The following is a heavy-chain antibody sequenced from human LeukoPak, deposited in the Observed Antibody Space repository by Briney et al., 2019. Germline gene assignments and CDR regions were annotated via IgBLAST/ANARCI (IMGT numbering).Heavy chain of an antibody. J-gene: IGHJ6*03. Sequence: GGSLRLSCAASGFTFSSYSMNWVRQAPGKGLGWVSSISSSSSYIYYADSVEGRFTISRDNAKNSLYLQMNSLRAEDTAVYYCARDPTVTTYYYYYMDVWGKGTTVTVSS. CDR1: GFTFSSYS. CDR2: ISSSSSYI. CDR3: ARDPTVTTYYYYYMDV. D-gene: IGHD4-11*01. V-gene: IGHV3-21*01.